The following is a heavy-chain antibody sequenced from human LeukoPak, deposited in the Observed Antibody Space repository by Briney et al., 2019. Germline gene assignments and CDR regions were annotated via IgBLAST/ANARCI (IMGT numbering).Heavy chain of an antibody. CDR3: ARGDYGSYPRGY. V-gene: IGHV1-8*01. Sequence: GASVKVSCKASGYTFTSYDINWVRQATGQGLEWMGWMNPDSGNTGYAQKFQGRVTMTRNTSISTAYMELSSLRSEDTAVYYCARGDYGSYPRGYWGQGTLVTVSS. CDR2: MNPDSGNT. CDR1: GYTFTSYD. J-gene: IGHJ4*02. D-gene: IGHD3-10*01.